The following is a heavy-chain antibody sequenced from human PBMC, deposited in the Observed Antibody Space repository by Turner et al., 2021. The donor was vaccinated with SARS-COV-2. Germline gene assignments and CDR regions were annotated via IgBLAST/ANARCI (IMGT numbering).Heavy chain of an antibody. V-gene: IGHV1-69*02. CDR2: MIPLTGIA. CDR3: ARPTSCGGDCYYFDH. CDR1: DAIFSSFT. Sequence: QVQLVQSGAKVSKLGSSWIVSRRPFDAIFSSFTINWVRQAPGQRLEWMGGMIPLTGIANYAQKIQGRVTVTADTTTRTVYMELSSLGSEDTAVYYCARPTSCGGDCYYFDHWGHGTLVTVSS. J-gene: IGHJ2*01. D-gene: IGHD2-21*02.